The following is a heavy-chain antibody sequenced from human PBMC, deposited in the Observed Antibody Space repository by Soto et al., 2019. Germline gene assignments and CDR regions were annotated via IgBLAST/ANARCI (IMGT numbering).Heavy chain of an antibody. CDR3: ARTVQAYCGGDCYSHFDY. V-gene: IGHV4-59*01. J-gene: IGHJ4*02. D-gene: IGHD2-21*02. CDR1: GGSISSYY. Sequence: SETLSLTCTVSGGSISSYYWSWIRQPPGKGLEWIGYIYYSGSTNYNPSLKSRVTISVDTSKNQFSLKLSSVTAADTAVYYCARTVQAYCGGDCYSHFDYWGQGTLVTVSS. CDR2: IYYSGST.